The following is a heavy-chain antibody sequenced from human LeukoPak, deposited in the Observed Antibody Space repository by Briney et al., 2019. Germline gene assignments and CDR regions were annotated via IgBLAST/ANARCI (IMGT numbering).Heavy chain of an antibody. J-gene: IGHJ3*02. D-gene: IGHD3-10*01. CDR2: INAGNGNT. V-gene: IGHV1-3*01. Sequence: ASVKVSCKASGYTFTSYAMHWVRQAPGQRLEWMGWINAGNGNTKYSQKFQGRVTITRDTSASTAYMELSSLRSEDTAVYYCARDGSGQGRAFDIWGQGTMVTVSS. CDR3: ARDGSGQGRAFDI. CDR1: GYTFTSYA.